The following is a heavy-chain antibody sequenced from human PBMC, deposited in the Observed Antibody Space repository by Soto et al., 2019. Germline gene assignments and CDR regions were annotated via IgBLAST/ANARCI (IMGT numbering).Heavy chain of an antibody. D-gene: IGHD6-19*01. Sequence: PGGSLRLSCAASGFTFSSYGMHWVRQAPGKGLEWVAVIWYDGSNKYYADSVKGRFTISRDNSKNTLYLQMNSLRAEDTAVYYWARDRDSSGWYDLDYWGQGTLVTVSS. V-gene: IGHV3-33*01. CDR1: GFTFSSYG. J-gene: IGHJ4*02. CDR2: IWYDGSNK. CDR3: ARDRDSSGWYDLDY.